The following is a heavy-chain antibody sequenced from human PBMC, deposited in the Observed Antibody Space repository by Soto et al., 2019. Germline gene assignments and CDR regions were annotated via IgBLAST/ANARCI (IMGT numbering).Heavy chain of an antibody. Sequence: ASVKVSCKASGYTFTSYYMHWVRQAPGQGLEWMGIINPSGGSTSYAQKFQGRVTMTRDTSTSTVYMELSSLRSEDTAVYYCARDGHLGDYGDYDLGYWGQGTLVTVSS. CDR2: INPSGGST. CDR3: ARDGHLGDYGDYDLGY. CDR1: GYTFTSYY. D-gene: IGHD4-17*01. V-gene: IGHV1-46*03. J-gene: IGHJ4*02.